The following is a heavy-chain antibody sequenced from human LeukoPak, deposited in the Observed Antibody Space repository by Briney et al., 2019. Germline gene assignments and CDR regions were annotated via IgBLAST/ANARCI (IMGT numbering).Heavy chain of an antibody. J-gene: IGHJ4*02. CDR2: LYYSGTT. CDR1: GSSISRSNYY. Sequence: SETLSLTCTVSGSSISRSNYYWGWIRQPPGKGLEWIGSLYYSGTTYYNPSLKSRVTISVDTSKNQFSLKLTSVTAADTAVYYCVRDDYYYDSSLDYWGQGTLVTVSS. D-gene: IGHD3-22*01. V-gene: IGHV4-39*07. CDR3: VRDDYYYDSSLDY.